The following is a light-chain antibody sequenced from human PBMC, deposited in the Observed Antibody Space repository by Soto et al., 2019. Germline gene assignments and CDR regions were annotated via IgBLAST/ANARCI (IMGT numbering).Light chain of an antibody. Sequence: QSVLTQPPSVSEAPRQRVTISCSGSSSNIGNNAVNWYQQLPGEAPKLLIYYDDLLPSGVSDRFSGSKSGTSASLAISGLQSEDEADYYCAAWDGSLNGYVFGTGTKVT. CDR3: AAWDGSLNGYV. J-gene: IGLJ1*01. V-gene: IGLV1-36*01. CDR1: SSNIGNNA. CDR2: YDD.